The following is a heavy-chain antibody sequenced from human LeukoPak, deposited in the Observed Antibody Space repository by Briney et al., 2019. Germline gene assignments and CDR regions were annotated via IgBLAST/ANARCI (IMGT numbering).Heavy chain of an antibody. V-gene: IGHV3-48*03. Sequence: GGSLRLSCAASGFTFNIYEMNWVRQAPGKGLEWVSYISSSGSTIYYAGSVKGRFTISRDNAKNSLYLQMNSLRAEDTAVYYCARGPSSGWYATYYFEYWGQGTLVTVSS. CDR1: GFTFNIYE. D-gene: IGHD6-19*01. CDR3: ARGPSSGWYATYYFEY. J-gene: IGHJ4*02. CDR2: ISSSGSTI.